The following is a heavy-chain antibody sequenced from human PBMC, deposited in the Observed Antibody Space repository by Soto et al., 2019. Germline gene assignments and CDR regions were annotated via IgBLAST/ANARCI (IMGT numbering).Heavy chain of an antibody. J-gene: IGHJ6*02. Sequence: ASVKVSCKASGYTFTSYYMPWVRQAPGQGLEWMGIINPSGGSTSYAQKFQGRVTMTRDTSTSTVYMELSSLRSEDTAVYYCAREHDSSGWYYYYYGMDVWGQGTTVTVSS. CDR1: GYTFTSYY. D-gene: IGHD3-22*01. CDR2: INPSGGST. CDR3: AREHDSSGWYYYYYGMDV. V-gene: IGHV1-46*01.